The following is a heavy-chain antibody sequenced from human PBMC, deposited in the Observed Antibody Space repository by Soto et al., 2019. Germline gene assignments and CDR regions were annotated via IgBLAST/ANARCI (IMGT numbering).Heavy chain of an antibody. CDR1: GFTFSSYS. D-gene: IGHD3-22*01. V-gene: IGHV3-21*01. CDR3: ARSDRSMIVAGGAFDI. J-gene: IGHJ3*02. Sequence: GGSLRLSCAASGFTFSSYSMSWVRQAPGKGLEWVSSISSSSSYIYYADSVKGRFTISRDNAKNSLYLQMNSLRAEDTAVYYCARSDRSMIVAGGAFDIWGQGTMVTVSS. CDR2: ISSSSSYI.